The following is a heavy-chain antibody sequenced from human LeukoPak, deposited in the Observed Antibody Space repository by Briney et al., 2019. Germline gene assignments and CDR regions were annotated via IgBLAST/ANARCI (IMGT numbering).Heavy chain of an antibody. J-gene: IGHJ3*02. CDR1: GFTFSSYW. V-gene: IGHV3-7*03. D-gene: IGHD6-19*01. Sequence: GGSLRLSCAASGFTFSSYWMSWVRQALGKGLEWVANIKQDGSEKYYVDSVKGRFTISRDNSKNTLYLQVNSLRAEDTALYYCAKYSVAGWGSFDIWGQGTMVTVSS. CDR2: IKQDGSEK. CDR3: AKYSVAGWGSFDI.